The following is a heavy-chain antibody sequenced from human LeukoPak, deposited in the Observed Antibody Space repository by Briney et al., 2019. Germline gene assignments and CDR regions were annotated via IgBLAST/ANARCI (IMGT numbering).Heavy chain of an antibody. D-gene: IGHD2-2*01. CDR1: GFTFSSYS. V-gene: IGHV3-48*01. Sequence: GGSLRLSCAASGFTFSSYSMNWVRQAPGKGLEWVSYISSSSSTIYYADSVKGRFTISRDNAKNSLYLQMNSLRAEDTAVYYCARDWTGRSSTSSYYFDYWGQGTLVTVSS. CDR2: ISSSSSTI. CDR3: ARDWTGRSSTSSYYFDY. J-gene: IGHJ4*02.